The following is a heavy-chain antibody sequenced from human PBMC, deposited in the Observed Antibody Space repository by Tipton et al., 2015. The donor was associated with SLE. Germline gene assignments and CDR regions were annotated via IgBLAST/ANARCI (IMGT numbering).Heavy chain of an antibody. D-gene: IGHD2-15*01. V-gene: IGHV4-39*01. Sequence: TLSLTCTVSDGSIRSTNYYWGWIRQPPGKGLEWIGSIFYTGSTYYNPSLKSRVTISVDTSKNQFSLKLSSVTAADTAVYYCARHQRVVVAAYYFDYWGQGTLVTVSS. CDR1: DGSIRSTNYY. J-gene: IGHJ4*02. CDR2: IFYTGST. CDR3: ARHQRVVVAAYYFDY.